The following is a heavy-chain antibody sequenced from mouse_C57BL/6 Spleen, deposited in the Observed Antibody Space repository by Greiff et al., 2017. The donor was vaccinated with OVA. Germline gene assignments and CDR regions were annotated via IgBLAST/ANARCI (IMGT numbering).Heavy chain of an antibody. Sequence: QVQLQQPGAELVRPGSSVKLSCKASGYTFTSYWMDWVKQRPGQGLEWIGNIYPSDSETHYNQKFKDKATLTVDKSSSTAYMQLSSLTSEDSAVYYCARGGTGNYAMDYWGQGTSVTVSS. V-gene: IGHV1-61*01. D-gene: IGHD2-14*01. CDR2: IYPSDSET. CDR1: GYTFTSYW. J-gene: IGHJ4*01. CDR3: ARGGTGNYAMDY.